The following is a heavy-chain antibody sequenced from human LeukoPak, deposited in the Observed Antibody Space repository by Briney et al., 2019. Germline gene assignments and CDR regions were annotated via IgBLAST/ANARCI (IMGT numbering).Heavy chain of an antibody. J-gene: IGHJ4*02. CDR3: ARPLKGEWLSLGY. CDR2: IYHSGST. D-gene: IGHD3-3*01. Sequence: SETLSLTCTVSGYSISSGYYWGWIRQLPGKGLEWIGSIYHSGSTYYNPSLKSRVTISVDTSKNQFSLKLSSVTAADTAVYYCARPLKGEWLSLGYWGQGTLVTVSS. CDR1: GYSISSGYY. V-gene: IGHV4-38-2*02.